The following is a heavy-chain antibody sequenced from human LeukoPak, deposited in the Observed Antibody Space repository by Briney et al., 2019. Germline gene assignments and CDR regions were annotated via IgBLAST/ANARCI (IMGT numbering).Heavy chain of an antibody. CDR2: IGTAGDT. Sequence: PPGGSLRLSCAASGFTFSSYDMHWVRQATGKGLEWVSAIGTAGDTYYPGSVKGRFTISRENAKNSLYLQMNSLRAGDTAVYYCAREVLDSEYSSGWYFDLWGRGTLVTVSS. V-gene: IGHV3-13*01. J-gene: IGHJ2*01. D-gene: IGHD6-19*01. CDR3: AREVLDSEYSSGWYFDL. CDR1: GFTFSSYD.